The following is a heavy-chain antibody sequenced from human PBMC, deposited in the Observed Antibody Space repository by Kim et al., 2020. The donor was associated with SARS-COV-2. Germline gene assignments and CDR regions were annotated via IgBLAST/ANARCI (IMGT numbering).Heavy chain of an antibody. J-gene: IGHJ4*02. V-gene: IGHV4-4*02. CDR2: IYHSGST. CDR3: AREGAYYYGSGSYLDY. D-gene: IGHD3-10*01. Sequence: SETLSLTCAVSGGSISSSNWWSWVRQPPGKWLEWIGEIYHSGSTNYNPSLKSRVTISVDKSKNQFSLMLSSVTAADTAVYYCAREGAYYYGSGSYLDYWGQGTLVTVSS. CDR1: GGSISSSNW.